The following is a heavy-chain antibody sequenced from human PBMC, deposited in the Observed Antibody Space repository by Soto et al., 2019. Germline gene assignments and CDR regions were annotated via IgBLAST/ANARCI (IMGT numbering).Heavy chain of an antibody. Sequence: GGSLRLSCAASGFTFSSYGMHWVRQDPGKGLEWVAVISYDGSNKYYADSVKGRFTISRDNSKNTLYLQMNSLRAEDTAVYYCAKAANNGDDAFDIWGQGTMVTVSS. CDR1: GFTFSSYG. D-gene: IGHD2-8*01. CDR2: ISYDGSNK. V-gene: IGHV3-30*18. J-gene: IGHJ3*02. CDR3: AKAANNGDDAFDI.